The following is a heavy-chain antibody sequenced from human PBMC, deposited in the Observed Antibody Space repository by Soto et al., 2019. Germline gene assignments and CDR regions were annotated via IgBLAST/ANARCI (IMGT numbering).Heavy chain of an antibody. J-gene: IGHJ3*02. D-gene: IGHD4-17*01. CDR2: IYTTGSA. Sequence: EGQLVESGGGLIQPGGSLRLSCAASGITVTSNSMGWVRQAPGKGLECVSFIYTTGSAYHADSVKGRFTISRDSSMNALYLQLNSLRADDTAVYYCARGKTNFGDSLFGVFDIWGLGTMVTVSS. CDR1: GITVTSNS. CDR3: ARGKTNFGDSLFGVFDI. V-gene: IGHV3-53*01.